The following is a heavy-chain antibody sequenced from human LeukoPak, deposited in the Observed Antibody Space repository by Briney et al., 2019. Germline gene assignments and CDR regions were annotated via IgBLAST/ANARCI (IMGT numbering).Heavy chain of an antibody. V-gene: IGHV3-7*01. J-gene: IGHJ3*02. CDR2: IKQDGSEK. CDR3: ARDIHSVAFDI. Sequence: GGSLRLSCAASGFTFSSYWISWVRQAPGKGLEWVANIKQDGSEKYYVDSVKGRFTFSRDNAKRSVYLQMNSLGVEDTAVYYCARDIHSVAFDIWGQGTMVTVSS. CDR1: GFTFSSYW.